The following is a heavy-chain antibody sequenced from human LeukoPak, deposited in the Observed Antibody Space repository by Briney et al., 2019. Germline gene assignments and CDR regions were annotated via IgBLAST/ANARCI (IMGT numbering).Heavy chain of an antibody. Sequence: GGSLRLSCAASGFSFSTHDMSWVRQAPGKGLEWVSAISRSGDGTTYADSVRGRFTISRDNSKNTLFLQMNSLRAEDTAIYYCARAVRLWYFDLWGRGSLVTVSS. CDR2: ISRSGDGT. CDR3: ARAVRLWYFDL. D-gene: IGHD3-10*01. V-gene: IGHV3-23*01. CDR1: GFSFSTHD. J-gene: IGHJ2*01.